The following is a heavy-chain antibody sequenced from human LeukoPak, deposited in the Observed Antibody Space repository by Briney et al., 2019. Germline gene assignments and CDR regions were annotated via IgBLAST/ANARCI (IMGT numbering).Heavy chain of an antibody. Sequence: GGSLRLSCAASGFTFSSYGMHWVRQAPGKGLEWVAVIWYDGSNKYYADSVKGRFTISRDNSENTLYLQMNSLRAEDTAVYYCARTTGGYYYDSSGYELNLWGQGTLVTVSS. J-gene: IGHJ5*02. CDR2: IWYDGSNK. CDR1: GFTFSSYG. CDR3: ARTTGGYYYDSSGYELNL. V-gene: IGHV3-33*01. D-gene: IGHD3-22*01.